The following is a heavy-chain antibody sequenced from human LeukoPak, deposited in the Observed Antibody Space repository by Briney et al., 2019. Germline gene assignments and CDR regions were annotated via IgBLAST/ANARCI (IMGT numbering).Heavy chain of an antibody. D-gene: IGHD4-17*01. J-gene: IGHJ3*02. CDR1: GYTFTGYY. CDR2: INPNSGGT. Sequence: ASVKVSCKASGYTFTGYYMHWVRQAPGQGLEWMGRINPNSGGTNYAQKFQGRVTMTRDTSISTAYMELSRLRSDDTAVYYCARQATVTDAFDICGQGTMVTVSS. CDR3: ARQATVTDAFDI. V-gene: IGHV1-2*06.